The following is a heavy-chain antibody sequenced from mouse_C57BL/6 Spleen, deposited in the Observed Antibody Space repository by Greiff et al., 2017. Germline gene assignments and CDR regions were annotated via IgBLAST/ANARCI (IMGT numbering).Heavy chain of an antibody. J-gene: IGHJ3*01. Sequence: VQLKESGPELVKPGASVKLSCKASGYTFTSYGINWVKQRPGQGLEWIGWIYPRDGSTKYNEKFKGKATLTVDTSSSTAYMELHSLTSDDSAVYFWARDGEGRFAYWGQGTLVTVSA. D-gene: IGHD3-3*01. CDR1: GYTFTSYG. V-gene: IGHV1-85*01. CDR3: ARDGEGRFAY. CDR2: IYPRDGST.